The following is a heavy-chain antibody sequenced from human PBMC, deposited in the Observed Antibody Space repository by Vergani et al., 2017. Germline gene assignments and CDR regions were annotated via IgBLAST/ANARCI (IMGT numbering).Heavy chain of an antibody. J-gene: IGHJ5*02. CDR2: IYYSGST. Sequence: QLQLQESGPGLVKPSATLSLTCSVSGASIRSSNYYWGWIRQPPGKGLEWIASIYYSGSTYYNPSLKSRVTISVDTAKNQFSLKLSSVTAADTAVYFCARHPTLELLVKLGWIDPWGQGILVTVSS. D-gene: IGHD6-19*01. V-gene: IGHV4-39*01. CDR1: GASIRSSNYY. CDR3: ARHPTLELLVKLGWIDP.